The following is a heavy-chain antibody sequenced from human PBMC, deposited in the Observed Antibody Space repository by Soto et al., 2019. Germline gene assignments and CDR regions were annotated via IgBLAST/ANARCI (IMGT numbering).Heavy chain of an antibody. CDR3: SKADQTGIELWNWRIDF. CDR2: ISYDGSNQ. Sequence: GSPRLPCAASGFTFSSYAMHWVRQAPGKGLGWVAVISYDGSNQYYADSVKGRFPISRDNSKHTLSLQMNSLSTEDTAVDDCSKADQTGIELWNWRIDFWGQGTTVTVSS. CDR1: GFTFSSYA. V-gene: IGHV3-30-3*01. J-gene: IGHJ6*02. D-gene: IGHD5-18*01.